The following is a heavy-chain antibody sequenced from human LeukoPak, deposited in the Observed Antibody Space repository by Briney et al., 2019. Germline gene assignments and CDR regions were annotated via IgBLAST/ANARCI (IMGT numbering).Heavy chain of an antibody. CDR1: GFIFLRHP. J-gene: IGHJ6*02. CDR3: ARSSPMMVVVKPDYYYGMDV. V-gene: IGHV1-3*01. CDR2: SNAVEGNT. Sequence: ASVKASCQASGFIFLRHPIQWLRQAPGQRLEWVGWSNAVEGNTKYSEKFQNKITLTRDKSASTVYMELNSLSFEDTAVYYCARSSPMMVVVKPDYYYGMDVWGQGTTVIASS. D-gene: IGHD3-22*01.